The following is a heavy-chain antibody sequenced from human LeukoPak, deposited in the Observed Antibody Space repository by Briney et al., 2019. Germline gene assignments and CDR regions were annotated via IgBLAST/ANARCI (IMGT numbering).Heavy chain of an antibody. CDR1: GFTFSSYA. J-gene: IGHJ6*02. CDR3: AKDAVRFLEWLPYYYYYGMDV. D-gene: IGHD3-3*01. Sequence: GRSLRLSCAASGFTFSSYAMSWVRQAPGKGLEWVSAISGSGGSTYYADSVKGRFTISRDNSKNTLYLQMNSLRAEDTAVYYCAKDAVRFLEWLPYYYYYGMDVWGQGTTVTVSS. V-gene: IGHV3-23*01. CDR2: ISGSGGST.